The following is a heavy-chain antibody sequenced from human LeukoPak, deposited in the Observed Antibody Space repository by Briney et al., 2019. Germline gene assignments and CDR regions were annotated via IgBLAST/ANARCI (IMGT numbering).Heavy chain of an antibody. J-gene: IGHJ4*02. V-gene: IGHV3-21*01. CDR3: ARVTRWELPDYYFDY. CDR1: GFTFSSYS. D-gene: IGHD1-26*01. CDR2: ISSSSSYI. Sequence: PGGSLRLSCAASGFTFSSYSMNWVRQAPGKGLEWVSSISSSSSYIYYADSVKGRFTISRDNAKNSLYLQMNSLRAEDTAVYYCARVTRWELPDYYFDYWGQGTLVTVSS.